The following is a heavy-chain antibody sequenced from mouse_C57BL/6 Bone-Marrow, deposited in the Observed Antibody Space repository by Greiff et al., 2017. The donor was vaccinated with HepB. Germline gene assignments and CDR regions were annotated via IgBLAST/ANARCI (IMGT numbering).Heavy chain of an antibody. CDR3: ARRGDYDGFAY. CDR1: GYTFTNYW. V-gene: IGHV1-63*01. D-gene: IGHD2-4*01. J-gene: IGHJ3*01. CDR2: IYPGGGYT. Sequence: VKLQESGAELVRPGTSVKMSCKASGYTFTNYWIGWVKQRPGHGLEWIGDIYPGGGYTNYNEKFKGKATLTADKSSSTAYMQFSSLTSEDSAIYYCARRGDYDGFAYWGQGTLVTVSA.